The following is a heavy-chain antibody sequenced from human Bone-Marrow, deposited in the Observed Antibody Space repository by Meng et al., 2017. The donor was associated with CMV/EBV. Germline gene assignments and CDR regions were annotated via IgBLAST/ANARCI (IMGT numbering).Heavy chain of an antibody. J-gene: IGHJ6*02. Sequence: SETLSLTCTVSGGSISSGDYYWSWIRQPPGKGLEWIGYIYYSGSTYYNPSLKSRVTISVDTSKNQFSLKLSSVTAADTAVYYCARDPHKTGYSSGMDVWGQGTTVTVSS. CDR1: GGSISSGDYY. V-gene: IGHV4-30-4*08. CDR2: IYYSGST. D-gene: IGHD6-19*01. CDR3: ARDPHKTGYSSGMDV.